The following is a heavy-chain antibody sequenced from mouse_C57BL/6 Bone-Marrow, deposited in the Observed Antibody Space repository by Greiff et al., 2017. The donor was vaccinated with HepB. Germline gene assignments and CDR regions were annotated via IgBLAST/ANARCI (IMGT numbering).Heavy chain of an antibody. D-gene: IGHD4-1*01. CDR2: IRSKSNNYAT. CDR3: VREGLGRGGDYFDY. CDR1: GFSFNTYA. J-gene: IGHJ2*01. V-gene: IGHV10-1*01. Sequence: EVQRVESGGGLVQPKGSLKLSCAASGFSFNTYAMNWVRQAPGKGLEWVARIRSKSNNYATYYADSVKDRFTISRDDSESMLYLQMNNLKTEDTAMYYCVREGLGRGGDYFDYWGQGTTLTVSS.